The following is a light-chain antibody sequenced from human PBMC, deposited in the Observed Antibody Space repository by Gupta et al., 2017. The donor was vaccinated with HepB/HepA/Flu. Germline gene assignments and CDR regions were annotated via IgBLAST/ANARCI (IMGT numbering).Light chain of an antibody. J-gene: IGKJ1*01. CDR1: QSISSW. CDR3: RQYSSYPRT. CDR2: KAS. Sequence: DIQMTQSPSTLSASVGDRVTISCRASQSISSWLAWYQQKPGKAPEFLIYKASSLESGVPSRFSGSGFGTEFTLTIRSLQPDDFATYYCRQYSSYPRTFGLGTKVEIK. V-gene: IGKV1-5*03.